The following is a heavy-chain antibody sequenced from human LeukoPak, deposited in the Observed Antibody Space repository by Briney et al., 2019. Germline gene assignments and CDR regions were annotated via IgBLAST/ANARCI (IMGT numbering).Heavy chain of an antibody. CDR2: ISSGHSYI. CDR1: GFTFNTYS. Sequence: GRSLRLSCAASGFTFNTYSLNWVRQAPGKGLEWVSSISSGHSYIDYADSVKGRFTISRDNARNSLYLQMNSLRAEDTAVYYCARSSGWYGWFDPWGQGTLVTVSS. D-gene: IGHD6-19*01. V-gene: IGHV3-21*01. J-gene: IGHJ5*02. CDR3: ARSSGWYGWFDP.